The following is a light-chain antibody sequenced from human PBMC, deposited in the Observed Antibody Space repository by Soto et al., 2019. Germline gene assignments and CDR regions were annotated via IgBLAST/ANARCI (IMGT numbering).Light chain of an antibody. CDR2: DIT. CDR3: SSYAGSSDVV. J-gene: IGLJ2*01. CDR1: SSDVGGYNY. V-gene: IGLV2-8*01. Sequence: QTALTQPPSASGSPGQSVTISCTGTSSDVGGYNYVSWYQHHPGKAPKLMIYDITKRPSGVPDRFSGSKSGNTVSLTVSGLQAEDEADYYCSSYAGSSDVVFGGGTKVTVL.